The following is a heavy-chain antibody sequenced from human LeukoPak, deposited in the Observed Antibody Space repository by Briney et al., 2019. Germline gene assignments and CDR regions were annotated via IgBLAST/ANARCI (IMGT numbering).Heavy chain of an antibody. CDR3: ARRSSSSGYSGFDP. J-gene: IGHJ5*02. Sequence: SETLSLTCAVYGGSFSGYYWSWIRQPPGKGLEWIGEINHSGSTNYNPSLKSRVTISVDTSKNQFSLKLSSVTAADTAVYYCARRSSSSGYSGFDPWGQGTLVTVSS. CDR1: GGSFSGYY. D-gene: IGHD3-22*01. CDR2: INHSGST. V-gene: IGHV4-34*01.